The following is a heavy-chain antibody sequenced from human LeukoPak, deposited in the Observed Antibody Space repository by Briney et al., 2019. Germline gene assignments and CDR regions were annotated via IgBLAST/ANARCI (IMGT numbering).Heavy chain of an antibody. CDR2: MNPNSGNT. CDR3: ARGPDRLRYFDWLLF. CDR1: GYTFTSYD. Sequence: ASVKVSCKASGYTFTSYDINWVRQATGQGLEWMGWMNPNSGNTGCAQKFQGRVTITRNTSISTAYMELSSLRSEDTAVYYCARGPDRLRYFDWLLFWGQGTLVTVSS. J-gene: IGHJ4*02. D-gene: IGHD3-9*01. V-gene: IGHV1-8*01.